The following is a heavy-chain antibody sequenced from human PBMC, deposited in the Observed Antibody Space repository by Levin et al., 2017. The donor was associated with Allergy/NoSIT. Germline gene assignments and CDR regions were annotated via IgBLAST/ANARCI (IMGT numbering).Heavy chain of an antibody. CDR2: IYWDDDK. CDR1: GFSLSASKEG. J-gene: IGHJ4*02. V-gene: IGHV2-5*02. CDR3: AHLNYYGSTGYSSPFDY. Sequence: SGPTLVKPTQTLTLTCSFSGFSLSASKEGVGWIRQPPGKALEWLALIYWDDDKRYSPSLKSRVTITKDTSKNQVVLRMANMDPVDTATYFCAHLNYYGSTGYSSPFDYWGQGTLVTVSS. D-gene: IGHD3-22*01.